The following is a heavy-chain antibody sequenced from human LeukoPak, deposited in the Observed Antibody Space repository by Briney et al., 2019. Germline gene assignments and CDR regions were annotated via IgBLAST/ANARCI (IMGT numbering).Heavy chain of an antibody. D-gene: IGHD3-16*02. CDR3: ARVTHPYIDY. V-gene: IGHV3-9*01. CDR2: ISWNSGSI. CDR1: GFTFDDYA. Sequence: GGSLRLSCAASGFTFDDYAMHWVRQAPGKGLEWVSGISWNSGSIGYADSVKGRFTISRDNAKNSLYLQMNSLRAEDTAVYYCARVTHPYIDYWGQGTLVTVSS. J-gene: IGHJ4*02.